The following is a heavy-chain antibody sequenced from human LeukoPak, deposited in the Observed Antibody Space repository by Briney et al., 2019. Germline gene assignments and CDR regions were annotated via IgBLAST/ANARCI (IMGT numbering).Heavy chain of an antibody. CDR3: ARVRLISRYYFDY. Sequence: SETLSLTCTVSGGSISSYYWSWIRQHPGKGLEWIGYIYYSGSTYYNPSLKSRVTISVDTSKNQFSLKLSSVTAADTAVYYCARVRLISRYYFDYWGQGTLVTVSS. V-gene: IGHV4-59*06. D-gene: IGHD3-16*01. J-gene: IGHJ4*02. CDR2: IYYSGST. CDR1: GGSISSYY.